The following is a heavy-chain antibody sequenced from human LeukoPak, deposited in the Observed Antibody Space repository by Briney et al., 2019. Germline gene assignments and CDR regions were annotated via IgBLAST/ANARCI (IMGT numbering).Heavy chain of an antibody. Sequence: ASVKVSCKASGYTFTSYYMHWVRQAPGQGLEWMGIINPSGGSTSYAQKFQGRVTMTRDMSTSTVYMELRSLRSDDTAVYYCARGPGGRRGYHPLEDYYYYYYMDVWGKGTTVTVSS. CDR3: ARGPGGRRGYHPLEDYYYYYYMDV. J-gene: IGHJ6*03. CDR1: GYTFTSYY. V-gene: IGHV1-46*01. CDR2: INPSGGST. D-gene: IGHD3-22*01.